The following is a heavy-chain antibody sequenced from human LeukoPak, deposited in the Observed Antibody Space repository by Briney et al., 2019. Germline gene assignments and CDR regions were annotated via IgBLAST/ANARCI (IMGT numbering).Heavy chain of an antibody. J-gene: IGHJ4*02. CDR2: IRGTGDTT. V-gene: IGHV3-23*01. CDR3: AKGTYGSGTYGAHDC. D-gene: IGHD3-10*01. Sequence: GGSLRLSCAASGFTFISYGMSWVRQAPGKGLEWVSTIRGTGDTTYYADSVKGRFTISRDNSKNTLYLQMNSVRVEDTAVYYCAKGTYGSGTYGAHDCWGQGTLVTVSS. CDR1: GFTFISYG.